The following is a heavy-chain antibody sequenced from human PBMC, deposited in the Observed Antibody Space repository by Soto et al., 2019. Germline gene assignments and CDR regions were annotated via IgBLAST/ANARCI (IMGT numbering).Heavy chain of an antibody. CDR3: ARAHYGDFDLDY. D-gene: IGHD4-17*01. Sequence: SETLSLTCTVSGGSISSYYWSWIRQPPGKGLEWIGYIYYSGSTNYNPSLKSRVTISVDTSKNQFSLKLSSVTAADTAVYYCARAHYGDFDLDYWGQGTLVTVSS. V-gene: IGHV4-59*01. J-gene: IGHJ4*02. CDR1: GGSISSYY. CDR2: IYYSGST.